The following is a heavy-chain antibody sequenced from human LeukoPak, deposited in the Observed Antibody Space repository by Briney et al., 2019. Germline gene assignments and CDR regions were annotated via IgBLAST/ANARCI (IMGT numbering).Heavy chain of an antibody. J-gene: IGHJ4*02. CDR3: ARGRHYYDSSVNRGADY. CDR1: GFSFYTYS. V-gene: IGHV3-48*01. CDR2: ISSSTTTM. Sequence: GGSLRLSCAASGFSFYTYSMDWVPQAPGKGLEWVSYISSSTTTMLYADSVKGRFTISRDNAKNSLYLQMDSLRAKDTPVYYCARGRHYYDSSVNRGADYWGQGTLVTVSS. D-gene: IGHD3-22*01.